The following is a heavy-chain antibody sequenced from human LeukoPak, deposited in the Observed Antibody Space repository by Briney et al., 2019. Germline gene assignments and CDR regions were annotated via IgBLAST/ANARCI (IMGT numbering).Heavy chain of an antibody. V-gene: IGHV1-18*01. Sequence: ASVKVSCKASGYTFTNYGISWVRQAPGQGLEWMGWISTNSDIRTYAQTLQGRFTMTTDTATTTAYMELNNLTFDDTAVYYCARDWNAMNNCFDPWGQGTPVTVSS. CDR1: GYTFTNYG. CDR3: ARDWNAMNNCFDP. J-gene: IGHJ5*02. D-gene: IGHD1-1*01. CDR2: ISTNSDIR.